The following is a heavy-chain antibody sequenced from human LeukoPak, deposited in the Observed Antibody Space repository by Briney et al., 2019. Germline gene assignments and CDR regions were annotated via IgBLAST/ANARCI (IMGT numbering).Heavy chain of an antibody. Sequence: PGRSLRLSCAASGFTFSSYAMHWVRQAPGKGLEWVAVISYDGSNKYYADSVKGRFTISRDNSKNTLYLRMNSLRAEDTAVYYCARAPMATIIPNDYWGQGTLVTVSS. J-gene: IGHJ4*02. CDR1: GFTFSSYA. CDR2: ISYDGSNK. D-gene: IGHD5-24*01. CDR3: ARAPMATIIPNDY. V-gene: IGHV3-30-3*01.